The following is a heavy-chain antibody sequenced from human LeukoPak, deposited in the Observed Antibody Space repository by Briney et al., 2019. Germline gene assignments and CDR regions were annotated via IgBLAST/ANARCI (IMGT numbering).Heavy chain of an antibody. D-gene: IGHD5-24*01. Sequence: GGSLRLFCAASGLTFSDYYMSWIRQAPGKGLEWVSYISSSGSTIYYADSVKGRFTISRDNAKNSLYLQMNSLRAEDTAVYYCARDVMATQIDCWGQGTLVTVSS. V-gene: IGHV3-11*01. J-gene: IGHJ4*02. CDR2: ISSSGSTI. CDR1: GLTFSDYY. CDR3: ARDVMATQIDC.